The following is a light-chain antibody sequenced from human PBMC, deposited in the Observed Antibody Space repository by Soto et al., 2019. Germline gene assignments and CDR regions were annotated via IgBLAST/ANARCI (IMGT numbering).Light chain of an antibody. CDR1: QSISSW. CDR2: HAS. V-gene: IGKV1-5*01. CDR3: QLYNSDSA. Sequence: QVQQTRCALSATVGESAIVAFRASQSISSWLAWYQQKPGKAPKLLIYHASSLESGVPSRFSGSGSGTELTLTIGGLQPHDIPTYYCQLYNSDSAFDQGTKVDIK. J-gene: IGKJ1*01.